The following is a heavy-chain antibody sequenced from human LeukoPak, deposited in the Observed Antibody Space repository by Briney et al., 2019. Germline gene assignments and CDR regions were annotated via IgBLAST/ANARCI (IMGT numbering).Heavy chain of an antibody. CDR1: GGSISSYY. J-gene: IGHJ4*02. CDR2: INYSGST. Sequence: PSETLSLTCTVSGGSISSYYWSWIRQIPGKGLEWIGYINYSGSTNYNPSLKSRVTISVDTSKNEFSLKLYSVTAADTAVYYCARQGVGPFDYWGQGTLVTVSS. CDR3: ARQGVGPFDY. V-gene: IGHV4-59*08.